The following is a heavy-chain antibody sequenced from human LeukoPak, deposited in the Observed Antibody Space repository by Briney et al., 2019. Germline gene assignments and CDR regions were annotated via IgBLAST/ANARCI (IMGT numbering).Heavy chain of an antibody. D-gene: IGHD3-22*01. Sequence: PGGSLRLSCAASGFTFTSYGMHWVRQAPGKGLEWVAFIWYDGSGKYYADSVKGRFTISRDNSKNTLYLQMNSLRPEDTAVYQCTKSDSSGYRTYHFDYWGQGALVAVSS. V-gene: IGHV3-30*02. CDR2: IWYDGSGK. CDR3: TKSDSSGYRTYHFDY. CDR1: GFTFTSYG. J-gene: IGHJ4*02.